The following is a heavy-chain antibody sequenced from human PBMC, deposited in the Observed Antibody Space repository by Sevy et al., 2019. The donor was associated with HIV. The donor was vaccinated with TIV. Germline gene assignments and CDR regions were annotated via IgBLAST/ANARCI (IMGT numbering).Heavy chain of an antibody. D-gene: IGHD3-3*02. J-gene: IGHJ4*02. CDR1: GFTFSNAW. V-gene: IGHV3-15*01. Sequence: GGSLILSCAASGFTFSNAWMSWVRHAPGKGLEWVGRIKSKTDGGTTDYAAPVKGRFTISRDDSKNTLYLQMNSLKTEDTAVYYCTISGFLEWLNTFDYWGQGTLVTVSS. CDR2: IKSKTDGGTT. CDR3: TISGFLEWLNTFDY.